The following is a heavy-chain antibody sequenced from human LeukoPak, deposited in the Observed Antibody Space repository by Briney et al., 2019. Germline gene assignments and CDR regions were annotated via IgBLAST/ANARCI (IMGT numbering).Heavy chain of an antibody. V-gene: IGHV1-2*04. CDR3: ARVGGGAMVYYYYYMDV. CDR1: GYTFTGYY. J-gene: IGHJ6*03. D-gene: IGHD5-18*01. CDR2: INPNSGGT. Sequence: ASVKVSCKASGYTFTGYYMHWVRQAPGQGLEWMGWINPNSGGTNYAQKFQGWVTMTRDTSISTAYMELSRLRSDDTAVYYCARVGGGAMVYYYYYMDVWGKGTTVTVSS.